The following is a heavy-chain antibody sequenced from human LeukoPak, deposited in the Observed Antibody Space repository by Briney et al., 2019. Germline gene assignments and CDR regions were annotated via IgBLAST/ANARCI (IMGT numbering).Heavy chain of an antibody. V-gene: IGHV3-30*02. CDR1: GFTLSSYG. CDR2: IWHDGSNK. CDR3: VKGQPGPMGAVTYYYGMDV. D-gene: IGHD1-26*01. J-gene: IGHJ6*02. Sequence: PGGSLRLSCTASGFTLSSYGMHWVRQAPGKGLEWVTVIWHDGSNKYYADSVKGRFTISRDNSKNTLYLQMSSLRAEDTAVYYCVKGQPGPMGAVTYYYGMDVWGQGTTVTVSS.